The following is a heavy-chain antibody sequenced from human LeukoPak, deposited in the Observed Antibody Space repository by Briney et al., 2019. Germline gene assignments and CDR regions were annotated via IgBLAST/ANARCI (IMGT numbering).Heavy chain of an antibody. J-gene: IGHJ4*02. CDR2: VYYTGKT. CDR1: GGSIGDWY. Sequence: SETLSLTCSVSGGSIGDWYWSWIRQPPGKGLEWIGYVYYTGKTNYSPSLQSRVTISVDTSMNQFSLKLSSVTAADTAVYYCAKKTRRLPASAYGAQEPLVTVPS. CDR3: AKKTRRLPASAY. V-gene: IGHV4-59*08. D-gene: IGHD6-25*01.